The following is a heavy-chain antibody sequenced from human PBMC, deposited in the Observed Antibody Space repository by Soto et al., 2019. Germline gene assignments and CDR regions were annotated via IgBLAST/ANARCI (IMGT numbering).Heavy chain of an antibody. J-gene: IGHJ6*02. V-gene: IGHV3-33*08. CDR1: RLTFTTYD. Sequence: PGGSLRLSCAASRLTFTTYDMHWVRQAPGKGLEWVALIWSDGSRQFYGDSVKGRFTISRDNSKNTLSLQMNSLRVEDTAVYYCAGEPRGGAYDMDVWGQGPTVTVSS. D-gene: IGHD3-16*01. CDR2: IWSDGSRQ. CDR3: AGEPRGGAYDMDV.